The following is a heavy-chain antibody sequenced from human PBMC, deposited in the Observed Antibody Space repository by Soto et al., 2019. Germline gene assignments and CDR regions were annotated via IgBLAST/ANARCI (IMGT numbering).Heavy chain of an antibody. J-gene: IGHJ6*03. CDR2: MNPNSGNT. Sequence: ASVKVSCKASGYTFTSYDINWVRQATGQGLEWMGWMNPNSGNTGYAQKFQGRVTMTRNNSISTAYMELSSLRSEDTAVYYYKRVFVDYDFWSGYYAYYYYYMDVWGKGTTVTVSS. CDR3: KRVFVDYDFWSGYYAYYYYYMDV. D-gene: IGHD3-3*01. CDR1: GYTFTSYD. V-gene: IGHV1-8*01.